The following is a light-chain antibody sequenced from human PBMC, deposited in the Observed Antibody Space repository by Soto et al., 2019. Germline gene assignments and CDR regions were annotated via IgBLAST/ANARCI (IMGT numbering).Light chain of an antibody. Sequence: DIQMTQSPSSLSASVGDRVTITCQASHDITNYLNWYQHKPGKAPKLLIYGASNLETGVPSRFSGSGSGTDFTFTISSLQPEDFATYYCQQYHNFPITFGQGTRLEIQ. CDR3: QQYHNFPIT. CDR2: GAS. CDR1: HDITNY. V-gene: IGKV1-33*01. J-gene: IGKJ5*01.